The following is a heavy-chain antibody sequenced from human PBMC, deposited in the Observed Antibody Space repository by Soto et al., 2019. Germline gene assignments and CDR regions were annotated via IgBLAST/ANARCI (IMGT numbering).Heavy chain of an antibody. V-gene: IGHV1-69*13. Sequence: SVKVSCKASGGTFSSYAISWVRQAPGQGLEWMGGIIPIFGTANYAQKFQGRVTITADESTSTAYMELSSLRSEDTAVYYCARRTVDTAMTFDYWGQGTLVTVSS. CDR3: ARRTVDTAMTFDY. CDR1: GGTFSSYA. D-gene: IGHD5-18*01. CDR2: IIPIFGTA. J-gene: IGHJ4*02.